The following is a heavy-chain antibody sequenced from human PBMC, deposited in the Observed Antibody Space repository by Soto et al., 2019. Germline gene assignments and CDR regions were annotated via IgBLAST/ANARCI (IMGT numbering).Heavy chain of an antibody. CDR2: IGPSSGNT. V-gene: IGHV1-18*01. J-gene: IGHJ4*02. CDR1: GYTFTSYT. Sequence: ASVKVSCKASGYTFTSYTVSWVRQAPGQGLEWVGWIGPSSGNTDSARNLQGRVTMTTDTSTSTAYMELRSLRSDDTPVYYCARDTGNFFDYWGQGTLVTVSS. CDR3: ARDTGNFFDY.